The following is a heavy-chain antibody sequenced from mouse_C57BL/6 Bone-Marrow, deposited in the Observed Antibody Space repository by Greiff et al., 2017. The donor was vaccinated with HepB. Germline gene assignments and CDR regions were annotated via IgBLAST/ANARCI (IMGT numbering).Heavy chain of an antibody. J-gene: IGHJ2*01. V-gene: IGHV1-69*01. D-gene: IGHD1-1*01. Sequence: QVQLQQPGAELVMPGASVKLSCKASGYTFTSYWMHWVKQRPGQGLEWIGEIDPSDSYTNYNQKFKGKSTLTVDKSSSTAYMQLSSLTSEDSAVYYCARTSFHYYGSSYLYYFDYWGQSTTLTVSS. CDR1: GYTFTSYW. CDR2: IDPSDSYT. CDR3: ARTSFHYYGSSYLYYFDY.